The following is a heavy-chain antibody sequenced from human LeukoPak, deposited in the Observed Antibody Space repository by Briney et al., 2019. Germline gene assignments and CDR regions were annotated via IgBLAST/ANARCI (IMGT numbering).Heavy chain of an antibody. V-gene: IGHV3-48*03. CDR2: ISSSGSSI. CDR3: ARYYYYDSSGRFDY. D-gene: IGHD3-22*01. J-gene: IGHJ4*02. Sequence: PGGSLRLSCAASGXTFSGYEMNWVRQAPGKGLDWVSYISSSGSSIKYADSVKGRFTISRDNAKNSLYLQMNSLRADDTAVYYCARYYYYDSSGRFDYWGQGTLVTVSS. CDR1: GXTFSGYE.